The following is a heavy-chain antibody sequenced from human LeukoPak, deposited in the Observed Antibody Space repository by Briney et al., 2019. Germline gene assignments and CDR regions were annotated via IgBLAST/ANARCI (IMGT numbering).Heavy chain of an antibody. V-gene: IGHV3-9*01. CDR1: GFTFDDYA. D-gene: IGHD6-19*01. CDR2: ISWNSGSI. CDR3: AKFRPKTGYSSGWYGSRRHASYYYYGMDV. Sequence: GGSLRLSCAASGFTFDDYAMHWVRQAPGKGLEWVSGISWNSGSIGYADSVKGRFTISRDNAKNSLYLQMNSLRAEDTAVYYCAKFRPKTGYSSGWYGSRRHASYYYYGMDVWGQGTTVTVSS. J-gene: IGHJ6*02.